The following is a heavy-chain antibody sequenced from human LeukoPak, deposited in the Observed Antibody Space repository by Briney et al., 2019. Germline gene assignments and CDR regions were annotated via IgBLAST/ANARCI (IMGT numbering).Heavy chain of an antibody. D-gene: IGHD6-13*01. CDR3: ARAPGRGNSWYYYYYMDV. CDR1: GGSISSHY. V-gene: IGHV4-59*11. Sequence: PETLSLTCTVSGGSISSHYWSWIRQPPGKGLEWIGYIYYSGSTNYNPSLKSRVTISVDTSKNQFSLKLSSVTAADTAVYYCARAPGRGNSWYYYYYMDVWGKGTTVTVSS. CDR2: IYYSGST. J-gene: IGHJ6*03.